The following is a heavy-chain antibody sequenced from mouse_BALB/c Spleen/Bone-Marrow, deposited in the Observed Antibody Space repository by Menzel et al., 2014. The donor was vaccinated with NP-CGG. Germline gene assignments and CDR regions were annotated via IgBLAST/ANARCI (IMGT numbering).Heavy chain of an antibody. D-gene: IGHD2-1*01. CDR2: INSNGGST. CDR1: GFTFSSYG. J-gene: IGHJ2*01. V-gene: IGHV5-6-3*01. Sequence: EVKLVESGGGLVQPGGSLKLSCAASGFTFSSYGMSWVRPTPDKRLELVASINSNGGSTYYPDSVKGRFTISRDNAKXTLSLQMSSLKSEDTAVYYCARGNYGNYVDYFDYWGQGTTLTVSS. CDR3: ARGNYGNYVDYFDY.